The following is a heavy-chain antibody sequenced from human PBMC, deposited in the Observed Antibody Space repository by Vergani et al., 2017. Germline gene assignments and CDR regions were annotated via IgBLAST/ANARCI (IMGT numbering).Heavy chain of an antibody. CDR3: AKVGRSEVAGTFGAFYI. CDR2: LSASDRRT. CDR1: GFTFIMHA. J-gene: IGHJ3*02. Sequence: EVQLLESGGDLVQPGGSLRLSCAASGFTFIMHAMSWVRQAQGKGLEWVSTLSASDRRTHYADSVKGRFTISRDNSKNTLFLHMNSLRPEDTAVYYCAKVGRSEVAGTFGAFYIWGQGKMVNGSS. V-gene: IGHV3-23*01. D-gene: IGHD6-19*01.